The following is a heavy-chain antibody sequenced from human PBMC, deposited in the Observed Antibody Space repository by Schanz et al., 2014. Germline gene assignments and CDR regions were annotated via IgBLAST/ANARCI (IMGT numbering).Heavy chain of an antibody. Sequence: QVQLVQSGADVKKPGSSVKVSCKASGGTFSTYTISWVRQAPGQGLEWMGRIIPILGIANYAQKFQGRVTMTTDTSTSTSYMELTSLRFDDTAVYYCARDFSAYVGNYFDYWGQGTLVTVSS. J-gene: IGHJ4*02. CDR1: GGTFSTYT. CDR3: ARDFSAYVGNYFDY. D-gene: IGHD5-12*01. V-gene: IGHV1-69*08. CDR2: IIPILGIA.